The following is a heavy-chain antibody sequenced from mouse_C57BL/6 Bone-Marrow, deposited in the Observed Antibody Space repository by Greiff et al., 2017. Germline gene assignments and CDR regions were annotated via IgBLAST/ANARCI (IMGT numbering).Heavy chain of an antibody. Sequence: QVQLQQPGAELVKPGASVKLSCKASGYTFTSYWMHWVKQRPGQGLEWIGMIHPNSGSTNYNEKFKSKATLTVDKSSSTAYMQLSSLTSEDSAVYYCARRILYSNYCYWGQGTTLTVSS. CDR2: IHPNSGST. D-gene: IGHD2-5*01. CDR1: GYTFTSYW. CDR3: ARRILYSNYCY. V-gene: IGHV1-64*01. J-gene: IGHJ2*01.